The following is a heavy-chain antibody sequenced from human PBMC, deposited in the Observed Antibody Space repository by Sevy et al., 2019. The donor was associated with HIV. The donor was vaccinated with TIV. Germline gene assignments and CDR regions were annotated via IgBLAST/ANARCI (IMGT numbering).Heavy chain of an antibody. V-gene: IGHV3-33*08. D-gene: IGHD3-22*01. CDR3: ASLPNNYYDTSGSSGDDAFDL. J-gene: IGHJ3*01. CDR2: IWNDQINK. CDR1: GFSFSNYV. Sequence: GGSLRLSCGASGFSFSNYVFHWVRQAPGKGLEWVAVIWNDQINKHYADSVKGRFTISRDNSKNTLYLQMNSLRAEDTAVYYCASLPNNYYDTSGSSGDDAFDLWGRGTMVTVSS.